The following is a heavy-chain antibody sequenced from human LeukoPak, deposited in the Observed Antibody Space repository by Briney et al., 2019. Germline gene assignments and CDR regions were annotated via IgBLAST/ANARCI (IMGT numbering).Heavy chain of an antibody. CDR1: GFTFSSDS. V-gene: IGHV3-21*01. D-gene: IGHD5-12*01. CDR3: AATSSGYARY. CDR2: ISSSSSYI. J-gene: IGHJ4*02. Sequence: GGSLRLSCAASGFTFSSDSMNWVRQAPGKGLEWVSSISSSSSYIYYADSVKGRFTISRDNAKNSLYLQMNSLRAEDTAVYYCAATSSGYARYWGQGTLVTVSS.